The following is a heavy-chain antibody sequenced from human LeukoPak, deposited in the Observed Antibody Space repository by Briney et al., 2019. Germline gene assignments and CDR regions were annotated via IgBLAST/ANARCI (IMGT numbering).Heavy chain of an antibody. D-gene: IGHD2-2*01. Sequence: SETLSLTCAVYGGSFSGYYWSWIRQPPGKGLEWIGEINHSGSTNYNPSLKSRVTISVDPSKNQFSLKLSSVTAADTAVYYCARVRCSSTSCSLYYFDYWGQGTLVTVSS. J-gene: IGHJ4*02. V-gene: IGHV4-34*01. CDR3: ARVRCSSTSCSLYYFDY. CDR1: GGSFSGYY. CDR2: INHSGST.